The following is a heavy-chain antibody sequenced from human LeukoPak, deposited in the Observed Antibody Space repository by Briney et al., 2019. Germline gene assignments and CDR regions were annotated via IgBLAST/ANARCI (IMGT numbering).Heavy chain of an antibody. CDR2: ISGSGGST. Sequence: GGSLRLSCAASGFTFSSYAMGWVRQAPGKGLEWVSAISGSGGSTYYADSEKGRFTISRDNSMNTLYLQMNSLRAEDTAVYYCAKDKPYYYDSSGSPVDYWGQGTLVTVSS. V-gene: IGHV3-23*01. D-gene: IGHD3-22*01. CDR3: AKDKPYYYDSSGSPVDY. J-gene: IGHJ4*02. CDR1: GFTFSSYA.